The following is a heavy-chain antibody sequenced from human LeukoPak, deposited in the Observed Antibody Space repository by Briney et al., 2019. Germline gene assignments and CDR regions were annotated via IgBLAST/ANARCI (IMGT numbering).Heavy chain of an antibody. CDR2: IYHSGST. J-gene: IGHJ4*02. Sequence: SQTLSLTCAVSGGSISSGGYSWSWIRQPPGKGLEWIGYIYHSGSTYYNPSVKSRVTISVDRSKNQFSLKLSSVTAADTAVYYCARGPYGSGAFDYWGQGTLVTVSS. CDR1: GGSISSGGYS. V-gene: IGHV4-30-2*01. D-gene: IGHD3-10*01. CDR3: ARGPYGSGAFDY.